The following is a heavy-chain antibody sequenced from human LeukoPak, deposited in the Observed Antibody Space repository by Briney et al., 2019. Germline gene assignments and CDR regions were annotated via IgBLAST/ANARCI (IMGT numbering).Heavy chain of an antibody. Sequence: GGSLRLSCAASGFSFSSYGMHWVRQAPGEGLEWVAVISYDGSNKYYADSVKGRFTISRDDSKNTLYLQMNSLRAEDTAVYYCARDESGRDGYNYHPFFDYWGQGTLVTVSS. V-gene: IGHV3-30*03. CDR1: GFSFSSYG. CDR2: ISYDGSNK. J-gene: IGHJ4*02. CDR3: ARDESGRDGYNYHPFFDY. D-gene: IGHD5-24*01.